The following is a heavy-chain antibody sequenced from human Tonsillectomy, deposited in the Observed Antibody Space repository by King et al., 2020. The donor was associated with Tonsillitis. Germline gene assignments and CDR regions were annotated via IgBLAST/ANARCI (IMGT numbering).Heavy chain of an antibody. CDR3: AKEGSGGSWGYFDY. CDR2: ISSDGSNK. Sequence: VQLVESGGGVVQPGRSLRLSCAASGFTFSSSGMHWVRQAPGKGLEWVTIISSDGSNKYYADSVKGRFTISRDNSKNALFLQMNSLRAEDTAVYYCAKEGSGGSWGYFDYWVQGTLVTVSS. J-gene: IGHJ4*02. CDR1: GFTFSSSG. D-gene: IGHD2-15*01. V-gene: IGHV3-30*18.